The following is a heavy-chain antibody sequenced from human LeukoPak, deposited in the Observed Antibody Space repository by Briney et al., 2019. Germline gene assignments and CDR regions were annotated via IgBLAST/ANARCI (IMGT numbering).Heavy chain of an antibody. Sequence: GGSLRLSCAASAFIFSDYAMHWVRQAPGEGLEWVAVIWYDGSNKYYADSVKGRFTISRDNSKNTLYLQMNSLRAEDTAVYYCARDSSPRRIAAVGYWGQGTLVTVSS. CDR1: AFIFSDYA. CDR3: ARDSSPRRIAAVGY. CDR2: IWYDGSNK. J-gene: IGHJ4*02. V-gene: IGHV3-33*08. D-gene: IGHD6-25*01.